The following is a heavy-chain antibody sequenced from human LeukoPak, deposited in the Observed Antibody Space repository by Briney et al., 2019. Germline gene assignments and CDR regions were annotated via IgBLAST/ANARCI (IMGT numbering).Heavy chain of an antibody. Sequence: GGSLRLSCAASGFTVSSNYMSWVRQAPGKGLEWVSVIYSGGSTYYADSVKGRFTISRDNSKNTLYLQMNSLRAEDTAVCYCARVVQEYYYDSSGYYGYWGQGTLVTVSS. CDR2: IYSGGST. CDR1: GFTVSSNY. J-gene: IGHJ4*02. D-gene: IGHD3-22*01. V-gene: IGHV3-53*01. CDR3: ARVVQEYYYDSSGYYGY.